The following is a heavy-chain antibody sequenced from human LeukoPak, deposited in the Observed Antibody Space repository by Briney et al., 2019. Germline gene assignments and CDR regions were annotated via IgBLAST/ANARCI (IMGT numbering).Heavy chain of an antibody. Sequence: PGGSLRLSCAASGFTFSSYSMNWVRQAPGKGLGWVSSISSSSSYIYYADSVKGRFTISRDNAKNPLYLQMNSLRAEDTAVYYCARPYYDILTGTAEYFDLWGRGTLVTVSS. J-gene: IGHJ2*01. V-gene: IGHV3-21*01. CDR2: ISSSSSYI. CDR3: ARPYYDILTGTAEYFDL. CDR1: GFTFSSYS. D-gene: IGHD3-9*01.